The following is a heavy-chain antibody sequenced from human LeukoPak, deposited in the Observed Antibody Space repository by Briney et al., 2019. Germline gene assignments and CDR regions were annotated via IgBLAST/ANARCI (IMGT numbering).Heavy chain of an antibody. CDR3: AKDYSSSWYGAFDI. D-gene: IGHD6-13*01. CDR2: ISYDGSNK. J-gene: IGHJ3*02. Sequence: GGSLRLSCAASGFTFSSYGMHWVRQAPGKGLEWVAVISYDGSNKYYADSVKSRFTISRDNSKNTLYLQMNSLRAEDTAVYYCAKDYSSSWYGAFDIWGQGTMVTVSS. CDR1: GFTFSSYG. V-gene: IGHV3-30*18.